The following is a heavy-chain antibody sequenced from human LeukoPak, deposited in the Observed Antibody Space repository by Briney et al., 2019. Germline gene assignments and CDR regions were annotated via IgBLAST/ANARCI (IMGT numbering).Heavy chain of an antibody. CDR1: GGSISSGSYY. Sequence: SETLSLTCTVSGGSISSGSYYWSWIRQPAGKGLEWIGSIYTSGSTNYNPSLKSRVTISVDTSKNQFSLKLGSVTAADTAVYYCARAPPSIAAAGTGYFDYWGQGTLVTVSS. J-gene: IGHJ4*02. D-gene: IGHD6-13*01. CDR2: IYTSGST. V-gene: IGHV4-61*02. CDR3: ARAPPSIAAAGTGYFDY.